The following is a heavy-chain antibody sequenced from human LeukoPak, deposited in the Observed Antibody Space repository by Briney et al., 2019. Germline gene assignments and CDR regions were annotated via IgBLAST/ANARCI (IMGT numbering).Heavy chain of an antibody. CDR2: ISNDGSKR. CDR3: ARGGGVYYDSGRIFDY. Sequence: GGSLRLSCVASGFTFSNYGMHWVRQAPGKGLEWVAVISNDGSKRHYADSMRGRFTISRDNSKDTLYLQMNSLRAGDTAVYYCARGGGVYYDSGRIFDYWGQGTLDTVSS. J-gene: IGHJ4*02. CDR1: GFTFSNYG. D-gene: IGHD3-22*01. V-gene: IGHV3-30*03.